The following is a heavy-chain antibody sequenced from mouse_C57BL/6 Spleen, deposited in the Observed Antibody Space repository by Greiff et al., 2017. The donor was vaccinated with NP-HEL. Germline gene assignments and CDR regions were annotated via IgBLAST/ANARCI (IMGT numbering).Heavy chain of an antibody. D-gene: IGHD2-1*01. CDR2: INPSSGYT. CDR3: ARDGNYGYYAMDY. J-gene: IGHJ4*01. Sequence: VQLQQSGAELARPGASVKMSCKASGYTFTSYTMHWVKQRPGQGLEWIGYINPSSGYTKYNQKFKDKATLTADKSSSTAYMQLSSLTSEDSAVYYCARDGNYGYYAMDYWGQGTSVTVSS. CDR1: GYTFTSYT. V-gene: IGHV1-4*01.